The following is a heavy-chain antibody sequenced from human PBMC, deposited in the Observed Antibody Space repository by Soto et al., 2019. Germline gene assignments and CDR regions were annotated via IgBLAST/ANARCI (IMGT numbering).Heavy chain of an antibody. J-gene: IGHJ6*03. D-gene: IGHD6-13*01. CDR3: ARIAAAWGYYYYMDV. V-gene: IGHV4-59*08. Sequence: SETLSLTCTVSGGSISSYYWSWIRQPPGKGLEWIGCIYYSGSTNYNPSLKSRVTISVDTSKNQFSLKLSSVTAADTAVYYCARIAAAWGYYYYMDVWGKGTTVTVSS. CDR2: IYYSGST. CDR1: GGSISSYY.